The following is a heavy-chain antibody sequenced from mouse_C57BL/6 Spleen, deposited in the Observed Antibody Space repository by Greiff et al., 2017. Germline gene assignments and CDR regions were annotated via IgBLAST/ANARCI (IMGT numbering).Heavy chain of an antibody. V-gene: IGHV1-59*01. CDR2: IDPSDSYT. D-gene: IGHD2-5*01. CDR3: ARGGDSNFWYFDV. Sequence: QVHVKQPGAELVRPGTSVKLSCKASGYTFTSYWMHWVKQRPGQGLEWIGVIDPSDSYTNYNQKFKGKATLTVDTSSSTAYMQLSSLTSEDSAVYYCARGGDSNFWYFDVWGTGTTVTVSS. CDR1: GYTFTSYW. J-gene: IGHJ1*03.